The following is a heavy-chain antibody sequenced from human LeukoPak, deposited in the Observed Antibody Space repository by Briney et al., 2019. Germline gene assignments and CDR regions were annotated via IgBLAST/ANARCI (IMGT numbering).Heavy chain of an antibody. CDR1: GFTFSSYG. Sequence: GGSLRLSCAASGFTFSSYGMNWVRQAPGKGLEWVSYISSNSSTIYYADSVKGRFTISRDNAKNSLYLQMNSLRAEDTAVYYCARGTWSDCWGEGTLATVSS. V-gene: IGHV3-48*01. D-gene: IGHD2-8*02. J-gene: IGHJ4*02. CDR2: ISSNSSTI. CDR3: ARGTWSDC.